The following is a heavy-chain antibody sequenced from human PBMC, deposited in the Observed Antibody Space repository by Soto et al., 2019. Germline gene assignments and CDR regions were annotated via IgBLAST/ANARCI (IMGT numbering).Heavy chain of an antibody. D-gene: IGHD1-26*01. CDR1: GFTFSSYD. CDR3: AKGGSYYRTPFDY. J-gene: IGHJ4*02. CDR2: ISASGGSP. V-gene: IGHV3-23*01. Sequence: GGSLRLSCAASGFTFSSYDMSWVRQAPGKGLEWVSGISASGGSPDYADSVKGRFTISRDNSKNTLYLQMNSLRAEDTSVYYCAKGGSYYRTPFDYWGQGT.